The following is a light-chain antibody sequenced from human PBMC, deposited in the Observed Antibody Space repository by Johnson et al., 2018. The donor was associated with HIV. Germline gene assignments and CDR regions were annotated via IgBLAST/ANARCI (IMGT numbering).Light chain of an antibody. CDR3: GTWDSSLTAGF. J-gene: IGLJ1*01. Sequence: QSVLTQPPSVSAAPGQKVTISCSGSSYNIGNSYVSWYQQLPGTAPKLLIYDNNKRPSGIPDRFSGSKSGTSATLGITGLQTGDEADYYCGTWDSSLTAGFFGTGTKVTGL. CDR1: SYNIGNSY. CDR2: DNN. V-gene: IGLV1-51*01.